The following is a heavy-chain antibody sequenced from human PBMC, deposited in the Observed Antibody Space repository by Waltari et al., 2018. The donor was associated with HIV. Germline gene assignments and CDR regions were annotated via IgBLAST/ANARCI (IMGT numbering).Heavy chain of an antibody. CDR2: INYSGIT. D-gene: IGHD1-26*01. V-gene: IGHV4-39*02. Sequence: QLQLQESGPGLVKPSETLSLSCTVSGGSIRYNTYFWAWIRQPPGKGLEWIGTINYSGITYYNPSLKSRVTISVDTSRDQFSLSLSSVTVADTAVYYCARDLSGSKPGFDSWGQGTLVTVSS. CDR3: ARDLSGSKPGFDS. CDR1: GGSIRYNTYF. J-gene: IGHJ4*02.